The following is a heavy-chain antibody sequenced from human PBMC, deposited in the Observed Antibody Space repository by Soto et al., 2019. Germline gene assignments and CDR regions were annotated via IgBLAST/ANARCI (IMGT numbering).Heavy chain of an antibody. Sequence: QVQLVESGGGVVQPGRSLRLSCVASGFSFSSYAMHWVRQAPGKGLEWVAVISYDGRDKYYADSVKGRFTISRDNSKNTLYVQMITLRGEDTAVYYCARATGYHSSWYGYYFDFWGQGTLVTVSS. CDR1: GFSFSSYA. V-gene: IGHV3-30*04. CDR3: ARATGYHSSWYGYYFDF. CDR2: ISYDGRDK. D-gene: IGHD6-13*01. J-gene: IGHJ4*02.